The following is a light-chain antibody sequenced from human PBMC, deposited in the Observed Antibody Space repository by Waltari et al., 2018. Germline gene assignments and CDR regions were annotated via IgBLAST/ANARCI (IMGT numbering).Light chain of an antibody. CDR1: SSNIGSNY. CDR2: RNN. J-gene: IGLJ3*02. V-gene: IGLV1-47*01. CDR3: AAWDDSLSGHWV. Sequence: QSVLTQPPSASGTPGQRVTISCSGSSSNIGSNYVYWYQQLPGTAPKLLIYRNNQRPSGVPDRCSGSQSGTSASLAIRGLRSEDEADYYCAAWDDSLSGHWVFGGGTKLTVL.